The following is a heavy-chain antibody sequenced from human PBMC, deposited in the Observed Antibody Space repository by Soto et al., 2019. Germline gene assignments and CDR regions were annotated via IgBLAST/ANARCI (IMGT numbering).Heavy chain of an antibody. V-gene: IGHV3-9*01. CDR3: AKDSAVAGVGHYFDY. CDR2: ISWNSGSI. J-gene: IGHJ4*02. D-gene: IGHD6-19*01. Sequence: EVQLVESGGGLVQPGRSLRLSCAASGFTFDDYAMHWVRQAPGKGLEWVSGISWNSGSIGYADSVKGRFTISRDNAKNSLYLQMNSLRAEDTALYYCAKDSAVAGVGHYFDYWGQGTLVTVSS. CDR1: GFTFDDYA.